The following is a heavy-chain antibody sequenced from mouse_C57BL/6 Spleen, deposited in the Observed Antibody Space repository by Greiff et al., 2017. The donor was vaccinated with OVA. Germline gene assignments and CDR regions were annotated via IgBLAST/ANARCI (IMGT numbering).Heavy chain of an antibody. CDR1: GYTFTDYY. Sequence: EVQLQQSGPELVKPGASVKISCKASGYTFTDYYMNWVKQSHGKSLEWIGDINPNNGGTSYNQKFKGKATLTVDKSSSTAYMELRSLTSEDSAVYYCAREATVVATGGAMDYWGQGTSVTVSS. CDR2: INPNNGGT. J-gene: IGHJ4*01. CDR3: AREATVVATGGAMDY. V-gene: IGHV1-26*01. D-gene: IGHD1-1*01.